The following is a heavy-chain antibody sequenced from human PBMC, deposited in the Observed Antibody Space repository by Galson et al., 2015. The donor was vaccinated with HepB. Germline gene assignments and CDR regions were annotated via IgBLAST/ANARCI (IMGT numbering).Heavy chain of an antibody. CDR2: ISGYNGNT. CDR3: ARVLRGGSAFDI. Sequence: SVKVSCKASGYTFNSYDVTWVRQAPGQGLEWMGWISGYNGNTNYAQKFQDRVTMTTDTSTGTAYMGLRSLTSDDTSVYYCARVLRGGSAFDIWGQGTAVTVSS. J-gene: IGHJ3*02. D-gene: IGHD3-16*01. CDR1: GYTFNSYD. V-gene: IGHV1-18*04.